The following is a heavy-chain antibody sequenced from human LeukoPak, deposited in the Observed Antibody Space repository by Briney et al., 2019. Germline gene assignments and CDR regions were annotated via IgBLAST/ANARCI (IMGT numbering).Heavy chain of an antibody. V-gene: IGHV3-11*01. J-gene: IGHJ3*02. CDR2: ISSSGSTI. D-gene: IGHD6-13*01. Sequence: GGSLRLSCAASGFTFSDYYMSWIRQAPGKGLEWVSYISSSGSTIYYADSVKGRLTISRDNAKNSLYLQMNSLRAEDTAVYYCARDPPAAAGKGVFDIWGQGTMVTVSS. CDR1: GFTFSDYY. CDR3: ARDPPAAAGKGVFDI.